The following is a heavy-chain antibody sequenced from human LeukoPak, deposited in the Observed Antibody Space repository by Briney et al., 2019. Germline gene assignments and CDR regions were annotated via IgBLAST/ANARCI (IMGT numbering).Heavy chain of an antibody. CDR3: AKAPVLYYFDY. D-gene: IGHD2-8*01. CDR2: ISSSGSTI. J-gene: IGHJ4*02. V-gene: IGHV3-11*01. Sequence: GGSLRLSCAASGFTFSDYYMSWIRQAPGKGLEWVSYISSSGSTIYYADSVKGRFTIPRDNAKNSLYLQMNSLRAEDTAVYYCAKAPVLYYFDYWGQGTLVTVSS. CDR1: GFTFSDYY.